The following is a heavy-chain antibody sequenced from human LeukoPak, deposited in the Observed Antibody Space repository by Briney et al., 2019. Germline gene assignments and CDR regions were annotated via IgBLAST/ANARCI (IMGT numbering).Heavy chain of an antibody. CDR3: ARFLDSSATPFDY. V-gene: IGHV3-53*01. Sequence: GGSLRLSCAASGFTVSPKYMSWVRQAPGKGLEWVSVVYSGGSTDYSDSVKGRFTISRDNSKNTLYLQMNSLRAEDTAVYYCARFLDSSATPFDYWGQGTLVTVSS. D-gene: IGHD3-22*01. J-gene: IGHJ4*02. CDR1: GFTVSPKY. CDR2: VYSGGST.